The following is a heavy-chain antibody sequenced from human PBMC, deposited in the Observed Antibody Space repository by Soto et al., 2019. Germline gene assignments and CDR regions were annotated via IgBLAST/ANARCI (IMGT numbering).Heavy chain of an antibody. V-gene: IGHV4-4*02. D-gene: IGHD1-1*01. Sequence: QVQLQESGPGLVKPSGTLSLTCAVSGGSISSSNWWSWVRQPPGKGLEWIGDIYHSGNTNYNPSLESRVSISLDKSKNQFFLNLTSVTAADTAMYYCTRSTSTTVLFVYWGQGTLVTVSS. CDR3: TRSTSTTVLFVY. CDR1: GGSISSSNW. CDR2: IYHSGNT. J-gene: IGHJ4*02.